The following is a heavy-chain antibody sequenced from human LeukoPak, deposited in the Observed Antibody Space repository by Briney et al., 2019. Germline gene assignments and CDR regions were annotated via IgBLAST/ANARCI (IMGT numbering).Heavy chain of an antibody. CDR1: GFTVSSNY. D-gene: IGHD1-26*01. CDR2: IYSGGST. Sequence: GGSLRLSCAASGFTVSSNYMSWVRQAPGKGLEWASIIYSGGSTFYADSVKGRFTISRDNSNNTLYLQVNSMRAEDTAVYYCARGGSYLSAFYIWGQETIVTVSS. CDR3: ARGGSYLSAFYI. J-gene: IGHJ3*02. V-gene: IGHV3-53*01.